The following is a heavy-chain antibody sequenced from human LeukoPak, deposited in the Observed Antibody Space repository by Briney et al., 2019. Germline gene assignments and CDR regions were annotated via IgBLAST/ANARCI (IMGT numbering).Heavy chain of an antibody. CDR3: AKVSYYDYVWGSYRHQYGMDV. D-gene: IGHD3-16*02. CDR1: GFTFSSYG. CDR2: IRYDGSNK. V-gene: IGHV3-30*02. Sequence: TGGSLRLSCAASGFTFSSYGMHWVRQAPGKGLEWAAFIRYDGSNKYYADSVKGRFTISRDNSKNTLYLQMNSLRAEDTAVYYCAKVSYYDYVWGSYRHQYGMDVWGQGTTVTVSS. J-gene: IGHJ6*02.